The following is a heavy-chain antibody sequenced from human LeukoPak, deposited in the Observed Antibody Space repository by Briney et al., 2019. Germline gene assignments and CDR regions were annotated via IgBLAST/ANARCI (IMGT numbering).Heavy chain of an antibody. CDR3: ARDTYGGNFDY. D-gene: IGHD4-23*01. J-gene: IGHJ4*02. CDR1: GGSISSYY. Sequence: PSETLSLTCTVSGGSISSYYWSWIRQPPGKGLEWIGYIYYSGSTNYNPSLKSRVTISVDTSKNQFSLKLSSVTAADTAVYYCARDTYGGNFDYWGQGTLVTVSS. CDR2: IYYSGST. V-gene: IGHV4-59*01.